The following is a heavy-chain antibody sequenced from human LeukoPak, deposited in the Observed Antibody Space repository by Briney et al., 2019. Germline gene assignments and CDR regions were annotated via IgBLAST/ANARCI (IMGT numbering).Heavy chain of an antibody. CDR3: TRHLYSSGWSSYFDY. J-gene: IGHJ4*02. D-gene: IGHD6-19*01. Sequence: SETLSLTCTVSVGSISSYYWSWMRQPPGQGLEWIGYIYYSGRTNYNPSLKSRITISVDTSKNQFSLKLSSVTAADTAVYYCTRHLYSSGWSSYFDYWGQGTLVTVSS. CDR2: IYYSGRT. V-gene: IGHV4-59*08. CDR1: VGSISSYY.